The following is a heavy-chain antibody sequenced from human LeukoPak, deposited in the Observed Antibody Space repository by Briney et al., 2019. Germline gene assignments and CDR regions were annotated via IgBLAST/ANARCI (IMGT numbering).Heavy chain of an antibody. CDR1: GFTFSSYS. V-gene: IGHV3-7*01. J-gene: IGHJ6*02. Sequence: PGGSLRLSCAASGFTFSSYSMNWVRQAPGKGLEWVANIKQDGSEKYYVDSVKGRFTISRDNAKNSLYLQMNSLRVEDTAVYYCVRGRGMDVWGQGTTVTVSS. CDR2: IKQDGSEK. CDR3: VRGRGMDV.